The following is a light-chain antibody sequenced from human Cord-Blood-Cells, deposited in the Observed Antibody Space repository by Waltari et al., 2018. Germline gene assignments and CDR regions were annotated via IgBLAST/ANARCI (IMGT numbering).Light chain of an antibody. Sequence: QSALTQPASVSGSPGQSITIPCTGTSSDVGGYNYVSWYQQHPGKAPKPMIYDVSNRPSGVSNRFSGSKSGNTASLTISGLQAEDEADYYCSSYTSSSTLDVFGTGTKVTVL. V-gene: IGLV2-14*01. CDR3: SSYTSSSTLDV. J-gene: IGLJ1*01. CDR2: DVS. CDR1: SSDVGGYNY.